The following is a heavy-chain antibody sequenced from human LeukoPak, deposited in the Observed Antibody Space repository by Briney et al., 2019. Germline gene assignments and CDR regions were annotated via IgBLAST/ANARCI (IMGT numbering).Heavy chain of an antibody. CDR3: ARDYGRDGYNLDAFDI. Sequence: PSETLSLTCTVSGGSISSSSYYWGWIRQPPGKGLEWIGSIYYSGSTYYNPSLKSRVTISVDTSKNQFSLKLSSVTAADTAVYYCARDYGRDGYNLDAFDIWGQGTMVTVSS. CDR1: GGSISSSSYY. D-gene: IGHD5-24*01. J-gene: IGHJ3*02. V-gene: IGHV4-39*07. CDR2: IYYSGST.